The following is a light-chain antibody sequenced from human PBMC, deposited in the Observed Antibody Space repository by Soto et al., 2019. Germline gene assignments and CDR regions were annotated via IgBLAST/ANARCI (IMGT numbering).Light chain of an antibody. V-gene: IGLV1-44*01. CDR2: NNN. Sequence: QSVLTQPPSASGTPGPRVTISCSGTSSNIGSNTVNWYQQLPGTAPKLLIYNNNQRPSGVPDRLSGSNSGTSASLAISGLQSEDEAVYYCAAWDDSLMGTVFGGGTKVTVL. CDR1: SSNIGSNT. CDR3: AAWDDSLMGTV. J-gene: IGLJ3*02.